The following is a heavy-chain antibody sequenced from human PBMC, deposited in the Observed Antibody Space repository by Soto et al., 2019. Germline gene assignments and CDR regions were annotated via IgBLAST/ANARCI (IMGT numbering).Heavy chain of an antibody. V-gene: IGHV3-48*02. CDR1: GFTFSSYS. D-gene: IGHD6-13*01. J-gene: IGHJ4*02. CDR3: ARGSSNWAYYFDF. Sequence: EVHLVESGGGLVQPGGSLRLSCAASGFTFSSYSLNWVRQAPGKGLEWVSYITSSGTTVYYADSVRGRFTISRDNAKNSLSLKMNRLRDDDTAVYYCARGSSNWAYYFDFWGQGTLVTVSS. CDR2: ITSSGTTV.